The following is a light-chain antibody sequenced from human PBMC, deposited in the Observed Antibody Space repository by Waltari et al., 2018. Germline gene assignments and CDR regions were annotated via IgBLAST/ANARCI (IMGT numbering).Light chain of an antibody. CDR2: RSD. V-gene: IGLV1-44*01. J-gene: IGLJ3*02. CDR1: ASTIGGNL. CDR3: ASWDDSLNGHWV. Sequence: QPVLPQPPSVSGTPGQRVTISCSASASTIGGNLVTLYQQFPGKAPKLRINRSDLRPSGVPDRFSGSKSGTSASLAISGLQSEDEADYFCASWDDSLNGHWVFGGGTKVTVL.